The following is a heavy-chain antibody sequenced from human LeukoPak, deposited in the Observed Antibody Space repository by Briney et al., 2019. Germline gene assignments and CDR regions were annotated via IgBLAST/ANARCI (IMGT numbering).Heavy chain of an antibody. D-gene: IGHD5-18*01. V-gene: IGHV3-21*01. J-gene: IGHJ4*02. CDR3: ARDLSYGMNMPEGY. Sequence: PGGSLRLSCAASGFTFSSYSMNWVRQAPGKGLEWVSSISSSSSYIYYADSVKGRFTISRDNAKNSLYLQINSLRAEDTAVYYCARDLSYGMNMPEGYWGQGTLVTVSS. CDR1: GFTFSSYS. CDR2: ISSSSSYI.